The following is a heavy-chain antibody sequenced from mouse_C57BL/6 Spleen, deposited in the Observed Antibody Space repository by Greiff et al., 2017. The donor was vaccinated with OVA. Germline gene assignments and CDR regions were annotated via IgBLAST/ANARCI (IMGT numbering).Heavy chain of an antibody. D-gene: IGHD1-1*01. CDR3: ARSITTVVATSPYFDY. CDR2: IDPSDSYT. V-gene: IGHV1-59*01. J-gene: IGHJ2*01. CDR1: GYTFTSYW. Sequence: VQLQQPGAELVRPGTSVKLSCKASGYTFTSYWMHWVKQRPGQGLEWIGVIDPSDSYTNYNQKFKGKATLTVDTSSSTAYMQLSSLTSEDSAVYYCARSITTVVATSPYFDYWGQGTTLTVSS.